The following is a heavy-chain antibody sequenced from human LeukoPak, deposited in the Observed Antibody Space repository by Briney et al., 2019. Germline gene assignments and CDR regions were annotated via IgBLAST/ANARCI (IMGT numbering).Heavy chain of an antibody. CDR1: EFIVSINY. D-gene: IGHD1-26*01. Sequence: GGSLRLSCAASEFIVSINYMTWVRQAPGKGLEWVSLIYSRGDTKYADSVKGRFTISRDNSKNTLYLQMSSLRTEDTAVYYCAGASRNFGSYALDYWGQGTLVTASS. CDR3: AGASRNFGSYALDY. J-gene: IGHJ4*02. V-gene: IGHV3-66*01. CDR2: IYSRGDT.